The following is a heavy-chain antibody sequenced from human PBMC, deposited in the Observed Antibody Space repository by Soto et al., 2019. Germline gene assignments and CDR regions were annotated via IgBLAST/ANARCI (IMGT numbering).Heavy chain of an antibody. V-gene: IGHV1-69*01. D-gene: IGHD5-12*01. CDR3: ARSGEGSTLTLFDP. J-gene: IGHJ5*02. CDR1: GGTFSTYA. Sequence: QVQLVQSGPEVKKPGSSVKVSCKTSGGTFSTYAISWVRQAPGQGLEWMGGIIPMFGSADYAQKFQDRVTITADVSTSTAYMHLSSLASDDTAVYYCARSGEGSTLTLFDPWGQGTLVTVSS. CDR2: IIPMFGSA.